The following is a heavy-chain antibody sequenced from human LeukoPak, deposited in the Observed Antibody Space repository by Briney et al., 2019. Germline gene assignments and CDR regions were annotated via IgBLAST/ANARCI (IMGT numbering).Heavy chain of an antibody. V-gene: IGHV4-59*08. CDR2: IYYTGST. D-gene: IGHD3-10*01. CDR1: GGSISSYY. Sequence: SETLSLTCTVSGGSISSYYWSWIRQPPGKGLEWIGSIYYTGSTNYNPSLKSRVTISVDTSKNQFSLNLSSVTAADTAVYYCARSSGAPPGDYWGQGTLVTVSS. CDR3: ARSSGAPPGDY. J-gene: IGHJ4*02.